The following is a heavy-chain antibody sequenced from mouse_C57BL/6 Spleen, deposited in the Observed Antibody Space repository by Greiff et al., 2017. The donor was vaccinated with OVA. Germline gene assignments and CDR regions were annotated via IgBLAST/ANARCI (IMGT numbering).Heavy chain of an antibody. V-gene: IGHV5-16*01. Sequence: EVMLVESEGGLVQPGSSMKLSCTASGFTFSDYYMAWVRQVPEKGLEWVANINYDGSSTYYLDSLKSRFIISRDNAKNILYLQMSSLKSEDTATYYCARGLRFSYAMDYWGQGTSVTVSS. D-gene: IGHD3-2*02. CDR3: ARGLRFSYAMDY. CDR1: GFTFSDYY. J-gene: IGHJ4*01. CDR2: INYDGSST.